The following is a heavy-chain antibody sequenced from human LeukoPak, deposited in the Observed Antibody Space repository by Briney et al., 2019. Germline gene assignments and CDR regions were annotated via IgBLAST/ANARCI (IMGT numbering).Heavy chain of an antibody. CDR3: AKDFRTYSYYMDV. CDR1: GFTFSNAW. J-gene: IGHJ6*03. CDR2: TKSKTDGGTT. V-gene: IGHV3-15*01. Sequence: GGSLRLSCAASGFTFSNAWMSWVRQAPGKGLEWVGRTKSKTDGGTTDYAAPVKGRFTISRDDSKNTLYLQMNSLKTEDTAVYYCAKDFRTYSYYMDVWGKGTTVTVSS. D-gene: IGHD2-21*01.